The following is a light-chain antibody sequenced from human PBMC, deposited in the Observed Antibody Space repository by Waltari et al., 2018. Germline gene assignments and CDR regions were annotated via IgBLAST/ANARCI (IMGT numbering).Light chain of an antibody. V-gene: IGKV1-8*01. CDR1: QGVSSY. Sequence: AIRISQSPSSLPASIGDRVPITCRASQGVSSYLAWYQQKPGKVPRLLIYAASTLQSGVPSRFSGSGSGTDFTLSISCLQSEDFATYYCQQYYTYPLTFGGGTKIEIK. CDR2: AAS. J-gene: IGKJ4*01. CDR3: QQYYTYPLT.